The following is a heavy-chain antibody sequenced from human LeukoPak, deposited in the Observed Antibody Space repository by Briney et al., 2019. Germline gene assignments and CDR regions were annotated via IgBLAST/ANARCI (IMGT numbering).Heavy chain of an antibody. CDR3: ARAQVVVAAPRYYYYYMDV. Sequence: SETLSLTCTVSGGSISSYYWSWIRQPAGKGLEWIGRIYTSGSTNYNPSLKSRVTMSVDTSKNQFSLKLSSVTAADTAVYYCARAQVVVAAPRYYYYYMDVWGKGTTVTVSS. CDR2: IYTSGST. D-gene: IGHD2-15*01. V-gene: IGHV4-4*07. CDR1: GGSISSYY. J-gene: IGHJ6*03.